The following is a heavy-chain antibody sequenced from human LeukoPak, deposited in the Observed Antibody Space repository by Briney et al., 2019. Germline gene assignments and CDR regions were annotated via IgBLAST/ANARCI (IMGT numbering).Heavy chain of an antibody. V-gene: IGHV4-38-2*02. CDR2: IYHSGST. CDR3: ARAQPEYFQH. CDR1: GYSISSGYY. J-gene: IGHJ1*01. Sequence: SETLSLTCTVSGYSISSGYYWGWIRQPPGKGLEWIGSIYHSGSTYYNPSLKSRVTISVDTSKNQFSLKLSSVTAADTAVYYCARAQPEYFQHWGQGTLVTVSS. D-gene: IGHD2-2*01.